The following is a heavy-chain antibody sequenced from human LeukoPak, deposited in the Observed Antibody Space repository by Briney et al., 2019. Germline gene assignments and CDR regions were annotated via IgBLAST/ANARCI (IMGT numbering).Heavy chain of an antibody. CDR2: ISAYNGNT. CDR1: GYTFTSYG. Sequence: ASVKVSCKASGYTFTSYGISWVRQAPGQGLEWMGWISAYNGNTNYAQKLQGRVTMTTDTSTSTAYMELRSLRSDDTAVYYCARAHRSGGSCYSQFDYWGQGTLVTVSS. V-gene: IGHV1-18*01. CDR3: ARAHRSGGSCYSQFDY. D-gene: IGHD2-15*01. J-gene: IGHJ4*02.